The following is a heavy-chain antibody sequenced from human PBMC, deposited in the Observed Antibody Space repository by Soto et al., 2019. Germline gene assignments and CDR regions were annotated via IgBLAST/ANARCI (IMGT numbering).Heavy chain of an antibody. V-gene: IGHV4-30-4*01. CDR1: GGSISSGDYY. J-gene: IGHJ6*02. CDR3: ARTIWGGYYGMDV. CDR2: IYYSGST. Sequence: QVQLQESGPGLVKPSQTLSLTCTVSGGSISSGDYYWSWIRQPPGKGLEWIGYIYYSGSTYYNPSLKRRVTISVDTTKNQFSLKLSSVTAADAAVYYCARTIWGGYYGMDVWGQGTTVTVSS. D-gene: IGHD3-10*01.